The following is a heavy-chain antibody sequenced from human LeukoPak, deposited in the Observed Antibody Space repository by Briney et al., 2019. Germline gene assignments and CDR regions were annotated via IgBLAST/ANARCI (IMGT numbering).Heavy chain of an antibody. D-gene: IGHD2-15*01. Sequence: GGSLRPSCAASGFTFNSYAMSWVRQAPGKGLEWVSAISGSGGSTYYADSVKGRFTISRDNSKNTLYLQMNSLRAEDTAVYYCAKDSSYCSGGSCYPEGFDPWGQGTLVTVSS. V-gene: IGHV3-23*01. CDR3: AKDSSYCSGGSCYPEGFDP. CDR1: GFTFNSYA. CDR2: ISGSGGST. J-gene: IGHJ5*02.